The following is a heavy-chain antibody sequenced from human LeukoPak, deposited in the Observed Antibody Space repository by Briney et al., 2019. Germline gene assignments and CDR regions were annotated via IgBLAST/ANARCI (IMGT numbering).Heavy chain of an antibody. CDR3: ARRSGPSSSWHYPHFYVDV. CDR1: GYGFARYW. D-gene: IGHD6-13*01. CDR2: IYPADSDT. J-gene: IGHJ6*03. Sequence: GESLKISCEAAGYGFARYWIGWVRQRPGKGLEWMGIIYPADSDTRYSPSFQGQVTISVDKSISTAYLQWNSLKASDSAIYYCARRSGPSSSWHYPHFYVDVWGKGTTVTVSS. V-gene: IGHV5-51*01.